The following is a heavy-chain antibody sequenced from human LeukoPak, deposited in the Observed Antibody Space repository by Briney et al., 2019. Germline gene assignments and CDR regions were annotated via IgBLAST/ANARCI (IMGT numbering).Heavy chain of an antibody. CDR3: ASYTTSRYCSSTSCNRAFDI. D-gene: IGHD2-2*01. J-gene: IGHJ3*02. Sequence: SETLSLTCTVSGGSISSYYWSWIRQPPGKGLEWIGHIYHSGSTNYNPSLKSRVTISVDTSKNQFSLKLSSVTAADTAVYYCASYTTSRYCSSTSCNRAFDIWGQGTMVTVSS. CDR2: IYHSGST. V-gene: IGHV4-59*01. CDR1: GGSISSYY.